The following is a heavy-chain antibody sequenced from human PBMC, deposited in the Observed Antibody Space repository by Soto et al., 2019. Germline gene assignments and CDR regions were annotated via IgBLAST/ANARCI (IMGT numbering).Heavy chain of an antibody. CDR1: GFTFSSYA. J-gene: IGHJ4*02. CDR2: ISYEGSNK. V-gene: IGHV3-30-3*01. Sequence: GGSLRLSCAASGFTFSSYAMHWVRQAPGTGLEWVAVISYEGSNKYYADSVKGRFTISRDNSKNTLYLQMNSLRTEDTAVYYCARVLGGMATVPFDYWGPGALVTVSS. D-gene: IGHD4-4*01. CDR3: ARVLGGMATVPFDY.